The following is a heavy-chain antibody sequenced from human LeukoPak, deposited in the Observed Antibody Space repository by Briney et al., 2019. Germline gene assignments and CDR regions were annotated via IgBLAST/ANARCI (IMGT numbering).Heavy chain of an antibody. J-gene: IGHJ5*02. CDR1: GYTFSRYE. Sequence: ASVKVSCKASGYTFSRYEIHWVRQDTGQGLEWVGSMNPNTGNTAYAEKFQGRVTMTRDTSIDTAYMELSSLRSEDTAIYYCARGHRFRGNCRGVTCWVWIDPWGQGTLVTVSS. D-gene: IGHD2-15*01. CDR2: MNPNTGNT. CDR3: ARGHRFRGNCRGVTCWVWIDP. V-gene: IGHV1-8*01.